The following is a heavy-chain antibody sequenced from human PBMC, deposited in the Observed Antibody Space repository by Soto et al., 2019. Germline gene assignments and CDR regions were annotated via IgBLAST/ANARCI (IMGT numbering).Heavy chain of an antibody. J-gene: IGHJ6*02. CDR2: ISGGGGST. Sequence: GSLRLSCAASGFTFSSYAMSWVRQAPGKGLEWVSAISGGGGSTYYADSVKGRFTISRDNSKNTLYLQMNSLRAEDTAVYYCAKFRRYDILTGNGYYYGMDVWGQGTTVTVSS. CDR1: GFTFSSYA. V-gene: IGHV3-23*01. D-gene: IGHD3-9*01. CDR3: AKFRRYDILTGNGYYYGMDV.